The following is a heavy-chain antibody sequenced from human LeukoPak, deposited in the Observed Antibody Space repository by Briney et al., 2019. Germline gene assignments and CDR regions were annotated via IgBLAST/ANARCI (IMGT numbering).Heavy chain of an antibody. CDR2: IYHSGST. D-gene: IGHD3-10*01. CDR3: ARRGVVFRGVTMTSNWFDP. J-gene: IGHJ5*02. V-gene: IGHV4-30-2*01. Sequence: NPSETLSLTCTVSGGSISSGGYYWSWIRQPPGKGLEWIGYIYHSGSTYYNPSLKSRVTISVDRSKNQFSLKLSSVTAADTAVYYCARRGVVFRGVTMTSNWFDPWGQGTLVTVSS. CDR1: GGSISSGGYY.